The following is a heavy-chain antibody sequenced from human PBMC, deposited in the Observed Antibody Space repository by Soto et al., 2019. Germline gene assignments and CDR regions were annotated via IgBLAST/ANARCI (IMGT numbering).Heavy chain of an antibody. Sequence: SETLSLTCTVSGGSISSGGYYWSWIRQHPGKGLEWIGYIYYSGSTYYNPSLKSRVTISVDTSKNQFSLKLSSVTAADTAVYYCARASDNWNYVNWFDPWGQGTLVTVS. CDR1: GGSISSGGYY. D-gene: IGHD1-7*01. J-gene: IGHJ5*02. V-gene: IGHV4-31*03. CDR2: IYYSGST. CDR3: ARASDNWNYVNWFDP.